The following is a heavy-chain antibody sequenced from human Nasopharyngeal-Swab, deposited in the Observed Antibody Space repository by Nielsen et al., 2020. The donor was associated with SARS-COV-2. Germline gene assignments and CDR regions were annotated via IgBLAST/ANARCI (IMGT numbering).Heavy chain of an antibody. D-gene: IGHD6-19*01. J-gene: IGHJ3*02. CDR1: GFTFSSFW. CDR3: ARDRSGWYDAFDI. V-gene: IGHV3-7*03. CDR2: IKPDGSDK. Sequence: GGSLRLSCAASGFTFSSFWMSWVRQAPGKGLEWVANIKPDGSDKYYVHSVKGRFTISRDNAKNSLYLQMNSLRADDTAIYYCARDRSGWYDAFDIWGQGTLVTVSS.